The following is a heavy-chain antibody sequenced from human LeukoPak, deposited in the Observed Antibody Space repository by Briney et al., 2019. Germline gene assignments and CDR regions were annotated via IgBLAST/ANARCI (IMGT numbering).Heavy chain of an antibody. D-gene: IGHD5-24*01. CDR1: GGSISSYY. CDR2: LHYSGST. Sequence: SETLSLTCSVSGGSISSYYWSWIRQPPGKGLEWIGYLHYSGSTDYNPSLKSRVTISVDTSKSQFSLKLSSVTAADTAVYYCARVRDGYNSDWGQGTLVTVSS. CDR3: ARVRDGYNSD. J-gene: IGHJ4*02. V-gene: IGHV4-59*01.